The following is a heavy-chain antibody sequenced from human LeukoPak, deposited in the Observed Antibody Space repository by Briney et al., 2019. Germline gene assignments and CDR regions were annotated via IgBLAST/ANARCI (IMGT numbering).Heavy chain of an antibody. CDR2: ISWNSGSI. CDR1: GLSVSSNF. J-gene: IGHJ6*02. Sequence: GGSLRLSCAATGLSVSSNFMSWVRQAPGKGLEWVSGISWNSGSIGYADSVKGRFTISRDNAKNSLYLQVNSLRADDTALYYCAKGAGSYYYYGMDVWGQGTTVTVSS. V-gene: IGHV3-9*01. CDR3: AKGAGSYYYYGMDV.